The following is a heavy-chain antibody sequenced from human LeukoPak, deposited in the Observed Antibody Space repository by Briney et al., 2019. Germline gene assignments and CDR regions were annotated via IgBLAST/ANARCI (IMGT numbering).Heavy chain of an antibody. CDR2: INPNSGGT. J-gene: IGHJ4*02. D-gene: IGHD1-26*01. Sequence: ASVKVSCKASGYTFTGYHMHWVRQAPGQGLEWMGWINPNSGGTNYAQKFQGRVTMTRDTSISTAYMELSRLRSDDTAVYYCARVVGATEGLDYWGQGTLVTVSS. V-gene: IGHV1-2*02. CDR1: GYTFTGYH. CDR3: ARVVGATEGLDY.